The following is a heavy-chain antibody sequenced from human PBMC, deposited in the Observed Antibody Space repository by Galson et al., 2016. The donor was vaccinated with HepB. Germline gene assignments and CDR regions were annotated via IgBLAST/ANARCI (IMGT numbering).Heavy chain of an antibody. J-gene: IGHJ6*03. CDR3: ARVAGVVYHHYYIDV. Sequence: TLSLTCSVSGGSISIGIYYWTWIRQHPGKGLEWIGNIYYSGSTYYNPSLKSRVTISRDTSKNQFSLSLSSVTAADTAVYYCARVAGVVYHHYYIDVWGKGTPVTVSS. CDR2: IYYSGST. V-gene: IGHV4-31*03. CDR1: GGSISIGIYY. D-gene: IGHD2-21*01.